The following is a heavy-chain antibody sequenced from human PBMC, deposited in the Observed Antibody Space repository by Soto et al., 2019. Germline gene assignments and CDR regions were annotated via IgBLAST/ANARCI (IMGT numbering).Heavy chain of an antibody. CDR2: ISYDGSNK. CDR3: AKARYSNYVLYYSYGMDV. J-gene: IGHJ6*02. Sequence: GVSLRLSCAASGFTFSSYGMHWVRQSPGKGLEWVAVISYDGSNKYYADSVKGRFTISRDNSKNALYLQMNSLRAEDTAVYYCAKARYSNYVLYYSYGMDVLGQGTTFTVSS. V-gene: IGHV3-30*18. CDR1: GFTFSSYG. D-gene: IGHD4-4*01.